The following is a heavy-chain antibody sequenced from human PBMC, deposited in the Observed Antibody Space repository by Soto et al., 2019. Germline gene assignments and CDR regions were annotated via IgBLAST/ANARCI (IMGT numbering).Heavy chain of an antibody. CDR3: ARDASTEYSGYGPLDY. V-gene: IGHV3-30-3*01. CDR2: ISYDGSNK. CDR1: GFTFSSYA. J-gene: IGHJ4*02. D-gene: IGHD5-12*01. Sequence: GGSLRLSCAASGFTFSSYAMHWVRQAPGKGLEWVAVISYDGSNKYYADSVKGRFTISRDNSKNTLYLQMNSLRAEDTAVYYCARDASTEYSGYGPLDYWGQGTLVTVSS.